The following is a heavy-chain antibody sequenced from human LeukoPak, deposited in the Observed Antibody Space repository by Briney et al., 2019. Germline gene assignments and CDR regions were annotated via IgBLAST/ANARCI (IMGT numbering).Heavy chain of an antibody. Sequence: GGSLRLSCAVSGITLSNYGMSWVRQAPGKGLEWVAGISDSGGSKNYADSVKGRFTISRDNPKNTLYLQMNSLRAEDTAVYFCAKRGVVIRVILVGFHKEAYYFDSWGQGALVTVSS. J-gene: IGHJ4*02. CDR3: AKRGVVIRVILVGFHKEAYYFDS. CDR2: ISDSGGSK. CDR1: GITLSNYG. V-gene: IGHV3-23*01. D-gene: IGHD3-22*01.